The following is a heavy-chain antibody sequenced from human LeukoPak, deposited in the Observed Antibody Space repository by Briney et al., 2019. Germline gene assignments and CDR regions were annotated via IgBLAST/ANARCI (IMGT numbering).Heavy chain of an antibody. CDR3: ATLGLRDSEVES. V-gene: IGHV1-2*02. CDR1: GFTFTGQF. Sequence: GAAVTGSCKASGFTFTGQFFHWLREAPGHGLEWLGWIYCNMGGPVYEPRFKGRVTMTWDTSVSTAYMELRGLRSDDTALYYCATLGLRDSEVESWGQGTLVTVSS. J-gene: IGHJ4*02. D-gene: IGHD3/OR15-3a*01. CDR2: IYCNMGGP.